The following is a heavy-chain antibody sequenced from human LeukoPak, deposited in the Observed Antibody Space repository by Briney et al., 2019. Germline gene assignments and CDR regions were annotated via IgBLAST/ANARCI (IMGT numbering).Heavy chain of an antibody. V-gene: IGHV1-69*05. Sequence: ASVKVSCKASGGTFSSYAISWGRQAPGQGLEWMGGIIPIFGTANYAQKFQGRVTITTDESTSTAYMELSSLRSEDTAVYYCARVQYSSSSFGYYYYYMDVWGKGTTVTVSS. D-gene: IGHD6-6*01. J-gene: IGHJ6*03. CDR2: IIPIFGTA. CDR3: ARVQYSSSSFGYYYYYMDV. CDR1: GGTFSSYA.